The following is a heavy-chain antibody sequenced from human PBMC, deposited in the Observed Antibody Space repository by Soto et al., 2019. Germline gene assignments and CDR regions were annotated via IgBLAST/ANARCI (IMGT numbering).Heavy chain of an antibody. CDR2: IYYSGST. V-gene: IGHV4-59*12. D-gene: IGHD2-15*01. CDR3: TRDYCSGGSCYLNWFDP. Sequence: SETLSLTCTVSGGSISSYYWSWIRQPPGKGLEWIGYIYYSGSTNYNPSLKSRVTISVDTSKNQFSLKLSSVTAADTAVYYCTRDYCSGGSCYLNWFDPWGQGTLVTVSS. CDR1: GGSISSYY. J-gene: IGHJ5*02.